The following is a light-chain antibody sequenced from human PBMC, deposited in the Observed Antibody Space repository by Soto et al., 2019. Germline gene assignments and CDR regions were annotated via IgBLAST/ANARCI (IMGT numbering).Light chain of an antibody. Sequence: AIRMTQSPSSFSASTGDRVTITCRASQGISSYLAWYQQKPGKAPKLLIYAAYTLQSGVPSRFSGSGSGTDFTLTISCLKSEDFATYYCQQYYSSPYTFGQGTKLEIK. CDR1: QGISSY. CDR2: AAY. CDR3: QQYYSSPYT. J-gene: IGKJ2*01. V-gene: IGKV1-8*01.